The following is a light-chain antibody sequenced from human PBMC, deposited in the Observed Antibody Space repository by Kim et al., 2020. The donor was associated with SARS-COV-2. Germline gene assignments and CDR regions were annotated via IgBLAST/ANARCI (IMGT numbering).Light chain of an antibody. CDR2: EVS. CDR1: SSDVGGYNH. CDR3: SSYAGRNNLI. J-gene: IGLJ2*01. Sequence: GQPVTLPCTGTSSDVGGYNHVSGYQQHPGKAPKIMIYEVSKRPSGVPDRFSGSKSGNTASLTVSGLQADDEADYYCSSYAGRNNLIFGGGTKLTVL. V-gene: IGLV2-8*01.